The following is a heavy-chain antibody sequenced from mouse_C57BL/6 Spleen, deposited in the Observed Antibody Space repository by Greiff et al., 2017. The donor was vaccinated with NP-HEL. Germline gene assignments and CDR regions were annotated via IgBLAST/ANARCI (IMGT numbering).Heavy chain of an antibody. V-gene: IGHV1-18*01. J-gene: IGHJ4*01. Sequence: VQLQQSGPELVKPGASVKIPCKASGYTFTDYNMDWVKQSHGKSLEWIGDINPNNGGTIYNQKFKGKATLTVDKSASTAYMELRSLTSEDTAVYYCARNYGSFYAMDYWGQGTSVTVSS. CDR1: GYTFTDYN. CDR3: ARNYGSFYAMDY. CDR2: INPNNGGT. D-gene: IGHD1-1*01.